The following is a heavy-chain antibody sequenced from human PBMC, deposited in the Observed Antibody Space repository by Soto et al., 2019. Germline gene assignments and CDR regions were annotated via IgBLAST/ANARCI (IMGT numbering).Heavy chain of an antibody. D-gene: IGHD1-26*01. CDR2: ISAYNGNT. CDR1: GYTFSIYG. J-gene: IGHJ4*02. Sequence: VQLEQSGAEVKKPGASVKVSCKASGYTFSIYGITWVRQAPGQGLEWMGWISAYNGNTNYAQKFQGRVTMTTDISTSTAYMELRSLKSDDTAVYYCAGVKKVSKVGGTNVYYFDYWGLGTLVTVSS. CDR3: AGVKKVSKVGGTNVYYFDY. V-gene: IGHV1-18*01.